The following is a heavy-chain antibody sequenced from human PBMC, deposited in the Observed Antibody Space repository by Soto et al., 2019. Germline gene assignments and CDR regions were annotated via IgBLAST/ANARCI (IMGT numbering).Heavy chain of an antibody. CDR3: VRGFGL. V-gene: IGHV3-7*01. J-gene: IGHJ4*02. Sequence: EVQVVESGGGLVQPGGSLRLSCAASGFTFSGHWMTWVRQTPGKGLEWVANIKEDGSERYYVDSVKGRFTISRDDAKNSLYLQMNRLRAEDTAVYYCVRGFGLWGQGTLVTVSS. CDR2: IKEDGSER. D-gene: IGHD3-16*01. CDR1: GFTFSGHW.